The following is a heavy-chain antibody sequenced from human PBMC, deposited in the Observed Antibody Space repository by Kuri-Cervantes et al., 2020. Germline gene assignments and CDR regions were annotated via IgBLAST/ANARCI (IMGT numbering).Heavy chain of an antibody. J-gene: IGHJ4*02. CDR1: GGSVSSGSYY. D-gene: IGHD6-19*01. CDR2: IYYSGST. V-gene: IGHV4-61*01. Sequence: GSLRLSCTVSGGSVSSGSYYWSWIRQPPGKGLEWIGYIYYSGSTNYNPSLKSRVTISEDMSKNQFSLRLNSVTATDTAVYYCATSVQWLAPFDYWGQGTLVTVSS. CDR3: ATSVQWLAPFDY.